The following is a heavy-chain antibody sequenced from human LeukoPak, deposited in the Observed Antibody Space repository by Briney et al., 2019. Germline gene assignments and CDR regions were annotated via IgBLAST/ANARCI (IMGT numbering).Heavy chain of an antibody. Sequence: PGGSLRLSCAASGFTVSSNYMSWVRQAPGKGLEWVSVIYSGGSTYYADSVKGRFTISRDNSKNTLYLQMNSLRAEDTAVYYCARASSSWYGFYYYYMDVWGKGTTVTVSS. V-gene: IGHV3-66*02. D-gene: IGHD6-13*01. CDR3: ARASSSWYGFYYYYMDV. CDR1: GFTVSSNY. J-gene: IGHJ6*03. CDR2: IYSGGST.